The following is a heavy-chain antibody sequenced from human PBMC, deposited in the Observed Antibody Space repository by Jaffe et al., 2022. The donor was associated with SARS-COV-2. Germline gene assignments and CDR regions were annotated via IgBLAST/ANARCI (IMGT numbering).Heavy chain of an antibody. CDR1: GFTFSSYW. Sequence: EVQLVESGGGLVQPGGSLRLSCAASGFTFSSYWMSWVRQAPGKGLEWVANIKQDGSEKYYVDSVKGRFTISRDNAKNSLYLQMNSLRAEDTAVYYCARVPSFGEKAFCFDYWGQGTLVTVSS. CDR2: IKQDGSEK. J-gene: IGHJ4*02. D-gene: IGHD2-21*01. CDR3: ARVPSFGEKAFCFDY. V-gene: IGHV3-7*01.